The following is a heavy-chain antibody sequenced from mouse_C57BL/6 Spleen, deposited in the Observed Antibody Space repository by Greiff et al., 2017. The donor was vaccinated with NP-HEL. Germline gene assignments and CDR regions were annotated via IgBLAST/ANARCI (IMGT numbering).Heavy chain of an antibody. V-gene: IGHV3-6*01. CDR2: ISYDGSN. D-gene: IGHD2-3*01. J-gene: IGHJ2*01. CDR3: AREKDGYYYFYFDY. Sequence: EVKVEESGPGLVKPSQSLSLTCSVTGYSITSGYYWNWIRQFPGNKLEWMGYISYDGSNNYNPSLKNRISITRDTSKNQFFLKLNSVTTEDTATYYCAREKDGYYYFYFDYWGQGTTLTVSS. CDR1: GYSITSGYY.